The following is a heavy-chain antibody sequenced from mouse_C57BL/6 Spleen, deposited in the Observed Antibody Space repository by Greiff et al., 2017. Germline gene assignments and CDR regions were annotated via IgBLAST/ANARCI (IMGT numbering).Heavy chain of an antibody. V-gene: IGHV5-17*01. CDR2: ISSGSSTI. Sequence: EVQLVESGGGLVKPGGSLKLSCAASGFTFSDYGMHWVRQAPEKGLEWVAYISSGSSTIYYADTVKGRFTISRDNAKNTLFLQMTSLRSEDTAMYYCARMRMDYWGQGTSVTVSS. CDR3: ARMRMDY. CDR1: GFTFSDYG. J-gene: IGHJ4*01.